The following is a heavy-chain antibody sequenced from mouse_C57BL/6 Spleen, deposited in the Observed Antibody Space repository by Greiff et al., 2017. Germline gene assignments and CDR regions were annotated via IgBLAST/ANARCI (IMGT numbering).Heavy chain of an antibody. CDR3: ARGFYYGSSRSFDY. D-gene: IGHD1-1*01. V-gene: IGHV1-50*01. CDR2: IDPSDSYT. CDR1: GYTFTSYW. J-gene: IGHJ2*01. Sequence: QVQLQQPGAELVKPGASVKLSCKASGYTFTSYWMQWVKQRPGQGLEWIGEIDPSDSYTNYNQKFKGKATLTVDKSSSTAYMQLSSLTAEYSAVYYCARGFYYGSSRSFDYWGQGTTLTVSS.